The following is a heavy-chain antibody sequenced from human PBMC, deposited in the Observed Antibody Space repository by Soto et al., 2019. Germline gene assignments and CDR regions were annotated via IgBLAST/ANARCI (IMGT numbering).Heavy chain of an antibody. D-gene: IGHD3-22*01. CDR1: GFTFGDLG. Sequence: GGSLRLSCAASGFTFGDLGMSWVRHVPGKGLEWVCGIDWNGGTTGCVDSVKGRFTISRDNAKNTLYLQVSSLRADDTAVYYCARVPNCDSSGCYSYFDLWGQGALVTVSS. CDR2: IDWNGGTT. V-gene: IGHV3-20*04. CDR3: ARVPNCDSSGCYSYFDL. J-gene: IGHJ4*02.